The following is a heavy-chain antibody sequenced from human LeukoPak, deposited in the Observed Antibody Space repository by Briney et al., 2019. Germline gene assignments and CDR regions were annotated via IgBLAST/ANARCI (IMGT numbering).Heavy chain of an antibody. V-gene: IGHV4-59*08. CDR3: ARGSRGGRDGYNPFDY. D-gene: IGHD5-24*01. CDR1: GGSISSYY. Sequence: PSETLSLTCAVSGGSISSYYWSWIRQPPGKGLEWIGYIYYSGSTNYNPSLKSRVTIPVDTSKNQFSLKLSSVTAADTAVYYCARGSRGGRDGYNPFDYWGQGTLVTVSS. CDR2: IYYSGST. J-gene: IGHJ4*02.